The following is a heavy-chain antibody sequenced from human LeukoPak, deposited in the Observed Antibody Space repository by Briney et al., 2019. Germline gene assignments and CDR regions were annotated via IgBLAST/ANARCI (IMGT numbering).Heavy chain of an antibody. CDR2: IKSKTDGGTT. CDR1: GFTFSNAW. J-gene: IGHJ4*02. D-gene: IGHD3-22*01. CDR3: TTPRFPRYYDSSGADY. V-gene: IGHV3-15*01. Sequence: GGSLRLSCAVSGFTFSNAWMSWVRQAPGKGLEWVGRIKSKTDGGTTDYAAPVKGGFTISRDDSKNTLYLQMNSLKTEDTAVYYCTTPRFPRYYDSSGADYWGQGTLVTVSS.